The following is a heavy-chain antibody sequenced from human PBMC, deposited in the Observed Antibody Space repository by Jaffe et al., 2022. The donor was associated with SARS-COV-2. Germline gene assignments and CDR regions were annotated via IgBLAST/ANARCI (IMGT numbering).Heavy chain of an antibody. D-gene: IGHD2-15*01. CDR1: GFTFSNHW. Sequence: EVQMMESGGGLVQPGGSLRLSCAVSGFTFSNHWMTWVRQAPGKGLEWVANIKQDGSEELYVDSVKGRFTISRDNAKNSVHLQMNSLRAEDTAMYYCARLISYNCDNGDCYYRWFDYWGQGTLVTVSS. CDR3: ARLISYNCDNGDCYYRWFDY. CDR2: IKQDGSEE. V-gene: IGHV3-7*01. J-gene: IGHJ4*02.